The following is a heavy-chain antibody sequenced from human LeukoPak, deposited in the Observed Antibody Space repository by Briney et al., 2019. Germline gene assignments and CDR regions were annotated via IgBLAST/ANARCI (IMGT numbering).Heavy chain of an antibody. J-gene: IGHJ4*02. CDR1: GFTFSSYG. V-gene: IGHV3-49*04. Sequence: PGGSLRLSCAASGFTFSSYGMSWVRQAPGKGLEWVGFISRKEYGGTTEYAASVKGRFTISRDDSKSVAYLQMNSLKTEDTAVYYCTREPGAYCSSSSCPSTYWGQGTLVTVSS. D-gene: IGHD2-2*01. CDR3: TREPGAYCSSSSCPSTY. CDR2: ISRKEYGGTT.